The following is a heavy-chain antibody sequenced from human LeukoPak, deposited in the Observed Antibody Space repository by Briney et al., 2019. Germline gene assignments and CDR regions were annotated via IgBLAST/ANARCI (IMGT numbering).Heavy chain of an antibody. CDR3: ARGRGAYYYMDV. J-gene: IGHJ6*03. D-gene: IGHD3-10*01. Sequence: GASVKVSCKASGYNFIGYYMHWVRPAAGQGLEWMGWINPNCGGTNYAQKFQGRVTLTRDTSISTAYMELSSLRSEDTAVYYCARGRGAYYYMDVWGKGTTVTVSS. CDR2: INPNCGGT. V-gene: IGHV1-2*02. CDR1: GYNFIGYY.